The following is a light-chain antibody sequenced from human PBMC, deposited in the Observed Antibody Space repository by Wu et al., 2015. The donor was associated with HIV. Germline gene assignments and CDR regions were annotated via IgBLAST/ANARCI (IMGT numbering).Light chain of an antibody. Sequence: ETVMTQSPATLSVSPGERATLSCRASQSVRSSLAWYQQKPGQAPRLLIYGASTRATSIPARFSGSGSGTDFTLTISSLQSEDFAVYYCQQYNNWPVTFGQGTKVEIK. CDR2: GAS. CDR3: QQYNNWPVT. J-gene: IGKJ1*01. CDR1: QSVRSS. V-gene: IGKV3-15*01.